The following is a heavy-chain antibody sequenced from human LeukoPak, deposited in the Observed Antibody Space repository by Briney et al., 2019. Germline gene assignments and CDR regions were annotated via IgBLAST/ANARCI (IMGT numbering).Heavy chain of an antibody. V-gene: IGHV4-59*01. Sequence: SETLSLTCTVSGGPITSYYWSWIRQPPGKGLEWIGDIYYSGSTNYNPSLKSRVAISKNTSKNQFSLRLTSVTAADTAVYYCARGGFGELLPDWFFDLWGRGTLVTVSS. CDR1: GGPITSYY. CDR2: IYYSGST. CDR3: ARGGFGELLPDWFFDL. D-gene: IGHD3-10*01. J-gene: IGHJ2*01.